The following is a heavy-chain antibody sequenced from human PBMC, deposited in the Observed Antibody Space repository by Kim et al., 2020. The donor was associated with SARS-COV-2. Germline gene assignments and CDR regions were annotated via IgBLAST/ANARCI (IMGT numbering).Heavy chain of an antibody. Sequence: SETLSLTCSVSGASVSSPTTYWGWIRQPPGKGLDWIGSISYTTSTYYNLYLRNRVAITADTSKNPFSLTLGSVTAADTAVYYCASGWRGDYGGDHWGQGTLVTVSA. J-gene: IGHJ4*02. V-gene: IGHV4-39*02. CDR1: GASVSSPTTY. CDR2: ISYTTST. D-gene: IGHD3-3*01. CDR3: ASGWRGDYGGDH.